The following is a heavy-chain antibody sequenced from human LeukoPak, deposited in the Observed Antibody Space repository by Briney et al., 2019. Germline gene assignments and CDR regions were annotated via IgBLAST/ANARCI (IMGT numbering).Heavy chain of an antibody. CDR2: ISWNSGSI. CDR1: GFTFDDYA. D-gene: IGHD6-19*01. V-gene: IGHV3-9*01. J-gene: IGHJ3*02. Sequence: GGSLRLSCVASGFTFDDYAMHWVRQAPGKGLEWVSGISWNSGSIGYADSVKGRFTISRDNAKNSLYLQMNSLRSDDTAVYYCARDLFNSGWTGAFDIWGQGTMVTVSS. CDR3: ARDLFNSGWTGAFDI.